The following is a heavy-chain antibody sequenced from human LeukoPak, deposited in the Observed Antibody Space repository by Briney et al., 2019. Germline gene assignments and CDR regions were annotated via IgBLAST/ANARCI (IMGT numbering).Heavy chain of an antibody. V-gene: IGHV4-4*07. CDR3: VRESYVWGSYRYINYFDY. Sequence: SETLSLTCTVSGGSISNYYWTWIRQPAGKGLEWIGRIYRTGSTNYNPSLRSRVTMSVDTSKNQFSLKLSSVTAADTAVYYCVRESYVWGSYRYINYFDYWGQGTLVTVSS. CDR2: IYRTGST. D-gene: IGHD3-16*02. J-gene: IGHJ4*02. CDR1: GGSISNYY.